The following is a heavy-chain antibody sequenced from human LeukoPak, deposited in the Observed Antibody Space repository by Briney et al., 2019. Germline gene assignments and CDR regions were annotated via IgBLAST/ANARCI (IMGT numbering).Heavy chain of an antibody. V-gene: IGHV3-43*02. J-gene: IGHJ6*02. Sequence: PGGSLRLSCAASGFTFDDYAMHWVRQAPGKGLEWVSLISGDGGSTYYADSVKGRFTISRDNSKNSLYLQMNSLRTEDTALYYCAKDMVRGIRGLSAAYYYYYGMDDWGQGTTVTVSS. CDR1: GFTFDDYA. CDR3: AKDMVRGIRGLSAAYYYYYGMDD. D-gene: IGHD3-10*01. CDR2: ISGDGGST.